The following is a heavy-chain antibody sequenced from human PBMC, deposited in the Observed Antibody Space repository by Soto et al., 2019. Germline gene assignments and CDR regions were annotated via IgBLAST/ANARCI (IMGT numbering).Heavy chain of an antibody. J-gene: IGHJ5*02. CDR2: IYWNDDE. Sequence: QITLKESGPTLVKPTQTVTLTCTFSGFSLNTPGAGVGWIRQPPGKALEWLAVIYWNDDERYSPSLKSKLTNTKDASKNQVVLTMTNMDPVDTATYYCAHRGYGDYPRDNWFDPWGQGPLLSVSS. V-gene: IGHV2-5*01. CDR3: AHRGYGDYPRDNWFDP. D-gene: IGHD4-17*01. CDR1: GFSLNTPGAG.